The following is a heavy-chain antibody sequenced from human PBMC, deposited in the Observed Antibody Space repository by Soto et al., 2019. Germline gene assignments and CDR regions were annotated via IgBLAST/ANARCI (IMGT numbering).Heavy chain of an antibody. CDR1: GYTFTSYY. CDR2: INPSGGST. J-gene: IGHJ4*02. V-gene: IGHV1-46*01. Sequence: ASVKVSCKASGYTFTSYYIHWVRQAPGQGLEWMGIINPSGGSTSYAQKFQGRVTMTRDTSTSTVYMELSSLRSEDTAVYYCAREYNWNDVSRSFDYWGQGTLVTVSS. CDR3: AREYNWNDVSRSFDY. D-gene: IGHD1-20*01.